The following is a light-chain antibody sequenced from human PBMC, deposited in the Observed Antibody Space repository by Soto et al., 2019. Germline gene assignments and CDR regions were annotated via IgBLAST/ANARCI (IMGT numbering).Light chain of an antibody. Sequence: SYELTQPPSVSVSPGQTATITCSGDKLGDRYASWYQQKPGQSPVLVIYQDTKRPSGIPARFSGSNSGNTATLTISGTQAMDEADYYCQAWDTSTAWVFAGGTKVTVL. J-gene: IGLJ2*01. CDR2: QDT. CDR1: KLGDRY. CDR3: QAWDTSTAWV. V-gene: IGLV3-1*01.